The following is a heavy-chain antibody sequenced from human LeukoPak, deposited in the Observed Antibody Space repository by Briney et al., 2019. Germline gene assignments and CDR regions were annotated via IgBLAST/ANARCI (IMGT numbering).Heavy chain of an antibody. D-gene: IGHD3-22*01. Sequence: SETLSLTCTVSGGSISSYSWNWIRQPAGKGLEWIGRIYTSGSTNYDPSLKSRVTMSVDTSKNQFSLKLSSVTAADTAIYHCARASSGSYYYFDYWGQGTLVTVSS. CDR1: GGSISSYS. J-gene: IGHJ4*02. CDR3: ARASSGSYYYFDY. CDR2: IYTSGST. V-gene: IGHV4-4*07.